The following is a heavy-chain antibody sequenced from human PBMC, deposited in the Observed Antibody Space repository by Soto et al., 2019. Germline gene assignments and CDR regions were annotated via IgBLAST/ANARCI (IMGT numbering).Heavy chain of an antibody. CDR2: IYYSGST. Sequence: SETLSLTCTVSGVSISSYYWSCIRQPPGKGLEWNGYIYYSGSTNYNPSLKSRVTILVDTSKNQFSLKLSSVTAADTAVYYCARVGCSGGSCPPFEPWGQGTLVTVSS. D-gene: IGHD2-15*01. CDR3: ARVGCSGGSCPPFEP. J-gene: IGHJ5*02. V-gene: IGHV4-59*01. CDR1: GVSISSYY.